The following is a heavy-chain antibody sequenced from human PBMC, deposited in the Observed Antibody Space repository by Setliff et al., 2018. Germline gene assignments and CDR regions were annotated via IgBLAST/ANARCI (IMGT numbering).Heavy chain of an antibody. J-gene: IGHJ4*02. CDR1: GGTFSSYA. Sequence: SVKVSCKASGGTFSSYAISWVRQAPGQGLEWMGGIIPIFGTANYAQKFQGRVTITTDESTSTAYMELSSLRSEDTAVYYCARGHPDCSSTSCYQYYFGYWGQGTLVTVSS. V-gene: IGHV1-69*05. CDR3: ARGHPDCSSTSCYQYYFGY. CDR2: IIPIFGTA. D-gene: IGHD2-2*01.